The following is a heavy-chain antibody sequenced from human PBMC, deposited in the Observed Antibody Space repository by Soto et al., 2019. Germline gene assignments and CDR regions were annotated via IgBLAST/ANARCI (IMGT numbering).Heavy chain of an antibody. D-gene: IGHD1-1*01. V-gene: IGHV1-69*02. Sequence: QVQLVQSGAEVKKPGSSVKVSCKASGGTFSSYTISWVRQAPGQGLEWMGRIIPILGIANYAQKFQGRVTITADKSTSTAYMELSSLRSEDTAVYYCARTELDGRQPFDIWGQGTMVTVSS. CDR2: IIPILGIA. CDR3: ARTELDGRQPFDI. J-gene: IGHJ3*02. CDR1: GGTFSSYT.